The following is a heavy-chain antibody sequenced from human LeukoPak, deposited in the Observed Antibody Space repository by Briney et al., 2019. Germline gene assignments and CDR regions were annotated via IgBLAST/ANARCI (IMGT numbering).Heavy chain of an antibody. D-gene: IGHD3-10*01. CDR3: ARDDVLWFGESHYHYGLDV. Sequence: ASVEVSCKAFGYTLSSYGISWMRQAPGQGLECMGWISAFNGNTTYAQNLQGRVTMTTDTSTGTAYMELRSLRSDDTAVYYCARDDVLWFGESHYHYGLDVWGQGTTVSVS. CDR1: GYTLSSYG. CDR2: ISAFNGNT. V-gene: IGHV1-18*01. J-gene: IGHJ6*02.